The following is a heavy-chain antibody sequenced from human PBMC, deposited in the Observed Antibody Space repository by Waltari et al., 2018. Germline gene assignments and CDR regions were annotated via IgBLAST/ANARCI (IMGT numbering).Heavy chain of an antibody. Sequence: QVQLQQWGAGLLKPSETLSLTCAVYGGSFSGYYWSWIRQPPGKALEWIGEINQSESTNYNRSRKSRVTRSVDTSTNQCFLKLSSVTAADTAGYYCARRGVVVTAIWDNYYYGMDVWGQGTTVTVSS. D-gene: IGHD2-21*02. CDR1: GGSFSGYY. CDR2: INQSEST. V-gene: IGHV4-34*01. J-gene: IGHJ6*02. CDR3: ARRGVVVTAIWDNYYYGMDV.